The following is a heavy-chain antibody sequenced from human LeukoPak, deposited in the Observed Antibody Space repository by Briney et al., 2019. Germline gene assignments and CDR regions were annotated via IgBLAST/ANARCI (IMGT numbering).Heavy chain of an antibody. J-gene: IGHJ5*02. CDR1: GVSISSYY. CDR3: ARLMYSGSYYWFDP. V-gene: IGHV4-59*01. CDR2: IYYSGST. Sequence: SETLSLTCTVSGVSISSYYWSWIRQPPGKGLEWIGYIYYSGSTNYNPSLKSRVTISVDTSKNQFSLKLSSVTAADTAVYFCARLMYSGSYYWFDPWGQGNLVTVSS. D-gene: IGHD1-26*01.